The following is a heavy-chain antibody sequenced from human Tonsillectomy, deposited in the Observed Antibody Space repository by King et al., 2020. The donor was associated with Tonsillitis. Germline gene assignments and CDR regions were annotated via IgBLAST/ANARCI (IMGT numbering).Heavy chain of an antibody. J-gene: IGHJ4*02. V-gene: IGHV5-10-1*01. CDR3: ARQTRYSSRNY. D-gene: IGHD6-19*01. Sequence: SPSFQGHVTISVDKSINTAYLQWNSLKASDTAIYYCARQTRYSSRNYWGQGTLVTVSS.